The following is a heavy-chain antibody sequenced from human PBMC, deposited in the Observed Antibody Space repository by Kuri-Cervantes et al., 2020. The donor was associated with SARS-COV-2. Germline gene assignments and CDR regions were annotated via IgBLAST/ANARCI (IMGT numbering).Heavy chain of an antibody. J-gene: IGHJ6*02. CDR1: GFTFSSYA. D-gene: IGHD4-17*01. CDR2: ISGSGGST. V-gene: IGHV3-23*01. Sequence: GGSLRLSCAASGFTFSSYAMSWVRQAPGKGLEWVSAISGSGGSTYYADSVKGRFTISRDNAKNSLYLQMNSLRAEDTALYYCAKDRTTVTTSFSGMDVWGQGTTVTVSS. CDR3: AKDRTTVTTSFSGMDV.